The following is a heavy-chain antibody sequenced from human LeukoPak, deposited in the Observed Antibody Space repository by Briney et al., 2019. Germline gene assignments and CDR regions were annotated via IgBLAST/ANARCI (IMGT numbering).Heavy chain of an antibody. CDR1: GGSISSYY. J-gene: IGHJ4*02. V-gene: IGHV4-59*01. Sequence: KASETLSLTCTVSGGSISSYYWSWIRQPPGKGLEWIGYIYYSGSTNYNPSLKSRVTISVDTSKNQFSLKLSSVTAADTAVYYCAGLPGDYAFWGQGTLVTVSS. CDR3: AGLPGDYAF. D-gene: IGHD4-17*01. CDR2: IYYSGST.